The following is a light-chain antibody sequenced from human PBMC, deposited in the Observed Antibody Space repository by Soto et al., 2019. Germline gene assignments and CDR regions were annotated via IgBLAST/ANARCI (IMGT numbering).Light chain of an antibody. J-gene: IGLJ2*01. V-gene: IGLV2-14*01. Sequence: QSALTQPASVSGSPGQSITISCTGTSSDVGAYNYVSWYQQHPGKAPKLMIYEVSNRPSGVSNRFSGYKSGNTASLTISGLQAEDEADYYCSSYTSSSTPVFGGGTKLTVL. CDR2: EVS. CDR3: SSYTSSSTPV. CDR1: SSDVGAYNY.